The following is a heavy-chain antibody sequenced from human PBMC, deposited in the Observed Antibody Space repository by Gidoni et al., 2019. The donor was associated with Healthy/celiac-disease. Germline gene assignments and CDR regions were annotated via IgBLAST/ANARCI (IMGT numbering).Heavy chain of an antibody. CDR3: AFPPDDAFDI. CDR2: IRYDGSNK. Sequence: QVQLVESGGGVVQPRGSLRLSCAAPGFTFSSYGMHWVRQAPGKGLEWVAFIRYDGSNKYYADSVKGRFTISRDNCKNTLYLQMNSLRAEDTAVYYCAFPPDDAFDIWGQGTMVTVSS. V-gene: IGHV3-30*02. CDR1: GFTFSSYG. J-gene: IGHJ3*02.